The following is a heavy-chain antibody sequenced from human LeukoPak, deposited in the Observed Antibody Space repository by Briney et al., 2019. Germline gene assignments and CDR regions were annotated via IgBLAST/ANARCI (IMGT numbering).Heavy chain of an antibody. V-gene: IGHV4-39*01. Sequence: SETLSLTCTVSGGAISSSSYYWGWIRQPPGRGLEWIGSIYYSGSTYYNPSLKSRVTISVDTSKNQFSLKLSSVTAADTAVYYCASTKVRFLEWLFNYWGQGTLVTVSS. CDR2: IYYSGST. CDR3: ASTKVRFLEWLFNY. J-gene: IGHJ4*02. CDR1: GGAISSSSYY. D-gene: IGHD3-3*01.